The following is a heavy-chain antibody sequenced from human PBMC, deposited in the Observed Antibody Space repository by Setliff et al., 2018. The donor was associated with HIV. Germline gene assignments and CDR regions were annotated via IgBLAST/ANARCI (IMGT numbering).Heavy chain of an antibody. CDR1: GGSFSSYY. J-gene: IGHJ4*02. Sequence: ATLSLTCAVYGGSFSSYYWSWIRQPPGKGLEWIGEINHSGSTNYNPSLKSRVTISVDTSKNQFSLKVSSVTAADTAVYYCARERSLITNRRYFDSWGQGTQVTVSS. CDR2: INHSGST. V-gene: IGHV4-34*01. D-gene: IGHD1-1*01. CDR3: ARERSLITNRRYFDS.